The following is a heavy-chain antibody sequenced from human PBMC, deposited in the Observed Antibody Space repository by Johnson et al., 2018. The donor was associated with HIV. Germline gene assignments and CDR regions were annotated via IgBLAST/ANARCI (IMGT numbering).Heavy chain of an antibody. CDR1: GFTFSSYV. CDR3: ARGPILEWLSGDGFDM. D-gene: IGHD3-3*01. V-gene: IGHV3-23*04. CDR2: ISGSGGST. Sequence: VQLVESGGGLVQPGGSLRLSCAVSGFTFSSYVMTWVRQAPGKGLAWVSAISGSGGSTYYADSVKGRFTSSRDNSKNTLYLQMNSLRVEDTAMYYCARGPILEWLSGDGFDMWGQGTKVTV. J-gene: IGHJ3*02.